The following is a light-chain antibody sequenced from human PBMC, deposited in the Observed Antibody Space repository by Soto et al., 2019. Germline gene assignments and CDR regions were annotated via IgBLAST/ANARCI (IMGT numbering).Light chain of an antibody. CDR3: QQYNKWPPET. CDR1: QSVSNN. J-gene: IGKJ3*01. Sequence: EIVLTQSPGTLSLSPGERATLSCRASQSVSNNYLAWYQQKPGQAPRLLIYGASTRATGIPARFSGSGSGTEFTLTISSLQSEDFAVYYCQQYNKWPPETFGPGTKVDIK. CDR2: GAS. V-gene: IGKV3-15*01.